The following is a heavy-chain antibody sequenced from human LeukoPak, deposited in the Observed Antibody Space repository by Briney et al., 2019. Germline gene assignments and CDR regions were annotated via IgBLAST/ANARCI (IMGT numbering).Heavy chain of an antibody. CDR2: IYHSGST. V-gene: IGHV4-38-2*02. D-gene: IGHD2-2*02. J-gene: IGHJ6*03. CDR1: GYSISSGYY. CDR3: ARVKCSSTSCDTALPYYYYYMDV. Sequence: SETLSLTCTVSGYSISSGYYWGWIRQPPGKGLEWIGSIYHSGSTYYNPSLKSRVTISVDTSKNQFSLKLSSVTAADTAVYYCARVKCSSTSCDTALPYYYYYMDVWGKGTTVTVSS.